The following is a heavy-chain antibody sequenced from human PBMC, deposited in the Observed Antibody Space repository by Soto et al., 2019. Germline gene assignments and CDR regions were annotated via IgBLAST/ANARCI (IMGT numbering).Heavy chain of an antibody. CDR2: IHHSGTI. V-gene: IGHV4-39*02. D-gene: IGHD3-16*01. J-gene: IGHJ4*02. Sequence: PSETLSLTCTVSYGSITNSRYYWGCIRQHPRKGLEWMGSIHHSGTIYNNPSLKSQVTISVDTSKNQFSLKLSSVTAADTAVYYCVRDLIMIYRQRRLKPFDYCCQGTLGTLFS. CDR1: YGSITNSRYY. CDR3: VRDLIMIYRQRRLKPFDY.